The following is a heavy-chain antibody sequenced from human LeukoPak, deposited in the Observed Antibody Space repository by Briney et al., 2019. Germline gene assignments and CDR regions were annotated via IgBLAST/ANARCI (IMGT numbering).Heavy chain of an antibody. CDR2: ISSSGTI. J-gene: IGHJ5*02. V-gene: IGHV3-48*01. D-gene: IGHD4-17*01. CDR3: AGYGDYVGDYNWFDA. Sequence: GRCLRLSCAVSGFTFSSYSINWVRQAPGQWLGWVSYISSSGTIYYADSVKGRFTISRDNSKNTLSLQMNSLRAADTAVYYCAGYGDYVGDYNWFDAWGQGTMVTVSS. CDR1: GFTFSSYS.